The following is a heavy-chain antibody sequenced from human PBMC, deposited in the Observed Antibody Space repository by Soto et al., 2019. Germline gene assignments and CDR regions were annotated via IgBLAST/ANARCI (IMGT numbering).Heavy chain of an antibody. J-gene: IGHJ3*02. CDR3: AKDIQVYSSGHDDDAFDI. D-gene: IGHD6-19*01. Sequence: GGSLRLSCAASGFTFDDYAMHWVRQAPGKGLEWVSGISRNIGSRGYADSVKGRFTISRDNAKNSLYLQMNSLRAEDTALYYCAKDIQVYSSGHDDDAFDIWGQGAMVTVSS. V-gene: IGHV3-9*01. CDR2: ISRNIGSR. CDR1: GFTFDDYA.